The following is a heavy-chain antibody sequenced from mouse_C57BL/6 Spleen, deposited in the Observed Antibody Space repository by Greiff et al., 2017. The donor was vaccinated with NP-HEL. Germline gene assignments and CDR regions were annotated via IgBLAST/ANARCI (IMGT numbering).Heavy chain of an antibody. CDR2: INPNNGGT. J-gene: IGHJ2*01. Sequence: EVQLQQSGPELVKPGASVKMSCKASGYTFPDYNMPWVKQSHGKSLEWIGYINPNNGGTSYNQKFKGKATLTVNKSSSTAYMELRSLTSEDSAVYYCARPRGYYFDYWGQGTTLTVSS. V-gene: IGHV1-22*01. CDR3: ARPRGYYFDY. CDR1: GYTFPDYN.